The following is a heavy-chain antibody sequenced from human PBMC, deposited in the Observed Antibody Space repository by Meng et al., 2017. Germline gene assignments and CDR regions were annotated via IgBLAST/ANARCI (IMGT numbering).Heavy chain of an antibody. D-gene: IGHD3-22*01. V-gene: IGHV1-69*08. CDR3: ARDPHYYDSRGEFDP. J-gene: IGHJ5*02. Sequence: QGQMVQSGAGVKKPGSSVKVSCKASGGTFSSYTISWVRQAPGQGLEWMGRIIPILGIANYAQKFQGRVTITADKSTSTAYMELSSLRSEDTAVYYCARDPHYYDSRGEFDPWGQGTLVTVSS. CDR1: GGTFSSYT. CDR2: IIPILGIA.